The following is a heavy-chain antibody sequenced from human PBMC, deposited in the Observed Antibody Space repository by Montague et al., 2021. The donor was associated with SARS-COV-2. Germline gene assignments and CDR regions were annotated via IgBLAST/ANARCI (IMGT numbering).Heavy chain of an antibody. J-gene: IGHJ4*02. CDR3: VRDAHVVVVAAAFSS. CDR2: ISSSSSYI. Sequence: SLRLSCAASGFTFSSYSMNWVRQAPGKGLEWVSSISSSSSYIYYAGSVKGRFTISRDNAKNSLYLQMNSLRAEDTAVYYCVRDAHVVVVAAAFSSWGQGTLVTVSS. V-gene: IGHV3-21*01. D-gene: IGHD2-15*01. CDR1: GFTFSSYS.